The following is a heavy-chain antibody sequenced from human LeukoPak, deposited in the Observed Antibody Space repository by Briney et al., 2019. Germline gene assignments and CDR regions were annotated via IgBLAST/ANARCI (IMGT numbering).Heavy chain of an antibody. Sequence: SVTVSFMASGGTFISYAISWVRQAPGKGGEWVGGIIPIFGTGNYAQKFQGRVTITTDESTSTDYMELSSLRSEEAAVYYCAVVSGSGGSRDSDYWGQGTLVTVSS. CDR1: GGTFISYA. CDR2: IIPIFGTG. J-gene: IGHJ4*02. D-gene: IGHD2-15*01. CDR3: AVVSGSGGSRDSDY. V-gene: IGHV1-69*05.